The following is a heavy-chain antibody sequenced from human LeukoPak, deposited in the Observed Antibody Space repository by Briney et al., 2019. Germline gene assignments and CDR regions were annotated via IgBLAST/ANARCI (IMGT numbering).Heavy chain of an antibody. CDR3: ARDRGDGYDYFWDY. J-gene: IGHJ4*02. CDR2: IYPSGST. Sequence: SETLSLTCTVSGYSISSGYYWGWIRQPPGKGLEWIGSIYPSGSTYYYPSLKSRVTISLDTSKNQFSLKLSSVTAADTAVYYCARDRGDGYDYFWDYWGQGTLVTVSS. V-gene: IGHV4-38-2*02. CDR1: GYSISSGYY. D-gene: IGHD5-12*01.